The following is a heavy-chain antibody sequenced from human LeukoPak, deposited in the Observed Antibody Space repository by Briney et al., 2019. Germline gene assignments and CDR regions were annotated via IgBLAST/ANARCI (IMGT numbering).Heavy chain of an antibody. CDR3: ARFNCYDSSGHFDY. V-gene: IGHV3-66*01. J-gene: IGHJ4*02. CDR1: GFTVSSNY. CDR2: IYSGGST. Sequence: PGGSLRLSCAASGFTVSSNYMSWVRQAPGKGLEWVSVIYSGGSTYYTDSVKGRFTISRDNSKNTLYLQMNSLRVEDTAVYYCARFNCYDSSGHFDYWGQGTLVTVSS. D-gene: IGHD3-22*01.